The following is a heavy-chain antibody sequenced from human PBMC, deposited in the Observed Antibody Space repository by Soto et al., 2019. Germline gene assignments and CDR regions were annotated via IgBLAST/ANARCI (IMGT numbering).Heavy chain of an antibody. Sequence: QVQLQQWGAGLLKPSETLSLTCAVYGGSFSGYYWSWIRQPPGKGLEWSGEINHSGSTNYNPSLKSRVTISVDTSKNQFSLKLSSVTAADTAVYYCARTPLTFCFDYWGQGTLVTVSS. CDR3: ARTPLTFCFDY. V-gene: IGHV4-34*01. CDR1: GGSFSGYY. J-gene: IGHJ4*02. CDR2: INHSGST.